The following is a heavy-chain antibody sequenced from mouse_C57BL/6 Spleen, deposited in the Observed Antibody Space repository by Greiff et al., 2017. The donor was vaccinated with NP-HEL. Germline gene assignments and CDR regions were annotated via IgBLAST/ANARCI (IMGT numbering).Heavy chain of an antibody. D-gene: IGHD4-1*01. V-gene: IGHV14-4*01. CDR1: GFNIKDDY. Sequence: VQLQQSGAELVRPGASVKLSCTASGFNIKDDYMHWVKQRPEQGLEWIGWIDPENGDTEYASKFQGKATITADTSSNTAYLQLSSLTSEDTAVYYCTLNWDGEGYFDVWGTGTTVTVSS. J-gene: IGHJ1*03. CDR2: IDPENGDT. CDR3: TLNWDGEGYFDV.